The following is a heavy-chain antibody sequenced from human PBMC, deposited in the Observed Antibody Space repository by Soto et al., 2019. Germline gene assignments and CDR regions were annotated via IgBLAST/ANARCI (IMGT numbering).Heavy chain of an antibody. CDR2: ITSSSSYI. J-gene: IGHJ4*02. CDR1: GFTFSLYS. D-gene: IGHD6-13*01. CDR3: ARASVSSSWPHFDY. V-gene: IGHV3-21*01. Sequence: GGSLRLSCAASGFTFSLYSMIWVRQAPGKGLEWVASITSSSSYIYYEDSLKGRFTISRDNAKNSLFLQMNSLRAEDTAVYYCARASVSSSWPHFDYWGQGTLVTVS.